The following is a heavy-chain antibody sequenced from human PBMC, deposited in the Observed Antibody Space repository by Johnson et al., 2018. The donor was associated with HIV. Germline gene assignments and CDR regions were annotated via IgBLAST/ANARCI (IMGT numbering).Heavy chain of an antibody. CDR1: GFTFSSYA. V-gene: IGHV3-30-3*01. CDR3: ARGRPATWGSHDAFDI. D-gene: IGHD5-12*01. CDR2: ISYDGSNK. J-gene: IGHJ3*02. Sequence: QVQLVESGGGVVQPGRSLRLSCAASGFTFSSYAMHWVRQAPGKGLEWVAVISYDGSNKYYDDSVKGRFTISRDNSKNTLYLQMNSLRAEDTAVYYCARGRPATWGSHDAFDIWGQGTMVTVSS.